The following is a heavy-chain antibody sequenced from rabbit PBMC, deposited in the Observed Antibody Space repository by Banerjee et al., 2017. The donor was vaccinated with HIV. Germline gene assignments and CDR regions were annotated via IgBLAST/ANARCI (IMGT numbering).Heavy chain of an antibody. J-gene: IGHJ6*01. D-gene: IGHD7-1*01. CDR2: INTSSGNT. Sequence: QEQLKESGGGLVQPGGSLKLSCKASGFDFSRYYMSWVRQAPGKGLEWIGCINTSSGNTVYASWAKGRFTISRSTSLNTVDLKMTSLTVADTATYFCARDRDGDAGYGSLASWGQGTLVTVS. CDR3: ARDRDGDAGYGSLAS. CDR1: GFDFSRYY. V-gene: IGHV1S43*01.